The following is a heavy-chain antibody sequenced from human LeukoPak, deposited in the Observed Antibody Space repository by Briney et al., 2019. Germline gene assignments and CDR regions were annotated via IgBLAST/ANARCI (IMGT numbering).Heavy chain of an antibody. V-gene: IGHV1-18*01. D-gene: IGHD2-15*01. CDR3: ARDGSCSGGSCAMDGWFDP. Sequence: GASVKVSCKTSGYSFTSYGVTWVRQAPGQGLEWMGWIGGYTGHTNYVQKFQGRVTMTTDTSTSTAYMEPRSLTSDDTAVYYCARDGSCSGGSCAMDGWFDPWGQGTLVTVSS. J-gene: IGHJ5*02. CDR2: IGGYTGHT. CDR1: GYSFTSYG.